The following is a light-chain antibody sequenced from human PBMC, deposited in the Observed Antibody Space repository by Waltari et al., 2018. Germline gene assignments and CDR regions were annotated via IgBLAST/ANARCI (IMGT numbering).Light chain of an antibody. J-gene: IGLJ2*01. Sequence: QSVLTQPPSVSGAPGQRVTISCTGSSSNIGAGYDVHWYQQLPGTAPKLLIYGNSNRPSGCPDRCSGSKSGTSASLAITGLQAEDEADYYCQSYDSSLSGVVFGGGTKLTVL. CDR2: GNS. CDR1: SSNIGAGYD. V-gene: IGLV1-40*01. CDR3: QSYDSSLSGVV.